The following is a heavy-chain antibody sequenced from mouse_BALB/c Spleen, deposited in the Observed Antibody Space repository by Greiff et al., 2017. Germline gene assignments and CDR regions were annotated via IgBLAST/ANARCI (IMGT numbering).Heavy chain of an antibody. J-gene: IGHJ3*01. V-gene: IGHV1-31*01. CDR1: GYSFTGYY. D-gene: IGHD2-3*01. CDR2: INPYNGAT. CDR3: ARAGNDGYPSWFAY. Sequence: EVQLQQSGPELVKPGASVKISCKASGYSFTGYYMHWVKQSHVKSLEWIGRINPYNGATSYNQNFKDKASLTVDKSSSTAYMELHSLTSEDSAVYYCARAGNDGYPSWFAYWGQGTLVTVAA.